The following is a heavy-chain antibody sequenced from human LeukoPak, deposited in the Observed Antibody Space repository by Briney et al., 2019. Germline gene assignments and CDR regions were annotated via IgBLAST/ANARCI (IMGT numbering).Heavy chain of an antibody. J-gene: IGHJ5*02. CDR2: IKQDGSEK. V-gene: IGHV3-7*03. CDR1: GFTFSSYW. CDR3: AREGLNMVRGVIPKEAWGWFDP. Sequence: GGSLRLSCAASGFTFSSYWMSWVRQAPGKGLEWVANIKQDGSEKYYVDSVKGRFTISRDNAKNSLYLQMNSLRAEDTAVYYCAREGLNMVRGVIPKEAWGWFDPWGQGTLVTVSS. D-gene: IGHD3-10*01.